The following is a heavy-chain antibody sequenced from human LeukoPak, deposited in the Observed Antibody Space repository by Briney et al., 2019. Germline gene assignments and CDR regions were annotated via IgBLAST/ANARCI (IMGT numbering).Heavy chain of an antibody. J-gene: IGHJ4*02. CDR3: ARHPRIYCSGGSCYQYYFDY. CDR2: IYPGDSDT. D-gene: IGHD2-15*01. Sequence: GESLKISCKGSGYSFTSYWIGWVRQMPGKGLEWMGIIYPGDSDTRYSPSFLGQVTISADKSISTAYLQWSSLKASDTAMYYCARHPRIYCSGGSCYQYYFDYWGQGTLVTVSS. CDR1: GYSFTSYW. V-gene: IGHV5-51*01.